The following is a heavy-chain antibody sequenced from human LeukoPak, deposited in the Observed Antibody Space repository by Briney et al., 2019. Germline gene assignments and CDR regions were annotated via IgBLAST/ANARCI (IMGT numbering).Heavy chain of an antibody. D-gene: IGHD2-21*02. Sequence: PSETLSLTCAVYGGSFSGYYWSWIRQPPGKGLEWIGEINHSGSTNYNPSLKSRVTISVDTSKNQFSLKLSSVTAADTAVYYCARGGKSIVVVPAEAFDIWGQGTMVTVSS. CDR2: INHSGST. J-gene: IGHJ3*02. CDR3: ARGGKSIVVVPAEAFDI. CDR1: GGSFSGYY. V-gene: IGHV4-34*01.